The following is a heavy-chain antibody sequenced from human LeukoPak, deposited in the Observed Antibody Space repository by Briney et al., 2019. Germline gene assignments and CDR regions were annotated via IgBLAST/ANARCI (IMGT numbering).Heavy chain of an antibody. J-gene: IGHJ3*02. Sequence: PGGSLRLSCAASGFTFSSYTMSWVRQAPGKGLQWVSVIYSDGSTYYADSVKGRFTISRDNSKNTLYLQMNSLRAEDTAVYYCARQRAFDIWGQGTMVTVSS. CDR2: IYSDGST. CDR1: GFTFSSYT. V-gene: IGHV3-66*04. CDR3: ARQRAFDI.